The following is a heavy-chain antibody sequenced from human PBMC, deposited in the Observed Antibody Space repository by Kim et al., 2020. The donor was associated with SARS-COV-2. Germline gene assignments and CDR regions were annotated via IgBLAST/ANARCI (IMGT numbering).Heavy chain of an antibody. V-gene: IGHV3-11*01. CDR3: ARGFATFSSGNYGFDP. J-gene: IGHJ5*02. D-gene: IGHD6-6*01. Sequence: VKGRFTISRDNAKNSLYLQMNSLRAEDTAVYYCARGFATFSSGNYGFDPWGQGTLVTVSS.